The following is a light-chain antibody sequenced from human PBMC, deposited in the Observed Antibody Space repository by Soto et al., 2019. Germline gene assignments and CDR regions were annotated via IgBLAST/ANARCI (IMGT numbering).Light chain of an antibody. J-gene: IGLJ1*01. CDR2: DVS. V-gene: IGLV2-14*01. CDR1: SSDVGGYNY. Sequence: QSVLTQPASVSGSPGQSITISCTGTSSDVGGYNYVSWYQQHPGKAPKLMIYDVSNRPSGVSNRFSGSKSGNTASLTISGLQAEDEADYYCCSYAGSGTPYVFGTGTKLTVL. CDR3: CSYAGSGTPYV.